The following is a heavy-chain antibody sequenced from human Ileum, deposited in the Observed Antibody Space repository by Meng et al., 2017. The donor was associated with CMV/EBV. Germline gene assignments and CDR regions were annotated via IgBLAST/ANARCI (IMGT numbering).Heavy chain of an antibody. CDR2: LNLPGHI. D-gene: IGHD3-10*01. J-gene: IGHJ4*02. Sequence: CADDVGPITEYYWNWIRQALVKGQEWIGELNLPGHIRYNPSLASLATMSLDESKSQFSLKLNSATAADTAVYYCTITIIRGVTDMYWGQGSLVTVSS. V-gene: IGHV4-34*01. CDR3: TITIIRGVTDMY. CDR1: VGPITEYY.